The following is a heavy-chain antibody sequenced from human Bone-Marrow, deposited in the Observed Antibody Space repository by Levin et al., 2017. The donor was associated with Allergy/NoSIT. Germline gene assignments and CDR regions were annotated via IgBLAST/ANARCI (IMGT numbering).Heavy chain of an antibody. J-gene: IGHJ6*02. CDR3: AKDVGRLHQLRVGYYSGMDV. Sequence: SLKISCAASGVTFEDYAMHWVRPIPGKGLEWVSGISWNSATTGYADSVKGRFTISRDNAKNSLYLQMNSLSPADTALYYCAKDVGRLHQLRVGYYSGMDVWGQGTAVTVSS. CDR2: ISWNSATT. D-gene: IGHD2-2*01. CDR1: GVTFEDYA. V-gene: IGHV3-9*01.